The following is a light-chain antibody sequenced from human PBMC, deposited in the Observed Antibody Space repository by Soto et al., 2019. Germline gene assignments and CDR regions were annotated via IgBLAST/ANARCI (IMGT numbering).Light chain of an antibody. CDR2: KAS. J-gene: IGKJ1*01. CDR3: QHYYGYSWT. CDR1: QSISTW. Sequence: DIPMTQSPSTLSASVGDRVTITCRACQSISTWLAWFQQKPGKAPHLLIYKASNLESGVPSRFSGSGSETEFTLTISSLQPDDFATYYCQHYYGYSWTFGQGTKVEIK. V-gene: IGKV1-5*03.